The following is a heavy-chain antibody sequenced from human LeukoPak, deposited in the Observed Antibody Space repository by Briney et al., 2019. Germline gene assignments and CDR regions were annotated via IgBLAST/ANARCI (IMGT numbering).Heavy chain of an antibody. J-gene: IGHJ4*02. Sequence: SETLSLTCTVSGVSFSSHYWSWIRQPPGKGLEWIGYMFDSENTKENPSLKSRVTLSADTSKSQFSLRLSSVTAAATAVYYCATIKRGSIFGYFDFWGQGILVTVSS. CDR2: MFDSENT. D-gene: IGHD5-18*01. CDR3: ATIKRGSIFGYFDF. CDR1: GVSFSSHY. V-gene: IGHV4-59*11.